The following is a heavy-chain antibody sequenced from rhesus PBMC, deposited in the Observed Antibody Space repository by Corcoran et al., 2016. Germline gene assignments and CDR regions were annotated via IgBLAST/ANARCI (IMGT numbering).Heavy chain of an antibody. V-gene: IGHV4-160*01. Sequence: QVQLQESGPGLVKPSETMSLTCAVSGGSIRSNYWIWLRPPPGKGVGWIGRISGSGGSTDYNPSLESLVTISTDTSKNQFSLKLSSVTAADTAVYYCAAHSSGWFYNSLDVWGRGVLVTVSS. CDR1: GGSIRSNY. CDR3: AAHSSGWFYNSLDV. D-gene: IGHD6-31*01. CDR2: ISGSGGST. J-gene: IGHJ5-2*02.